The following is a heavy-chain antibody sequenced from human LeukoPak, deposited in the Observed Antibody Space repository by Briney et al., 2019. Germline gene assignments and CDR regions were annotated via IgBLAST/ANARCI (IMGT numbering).Heavy chain of an antibody. CDR2: ITASGTTI. J-gene: IGHJ4*02. CDR1: GCIFRTYE. V-gene: IGHV3-48*03. Sequence: GGSLRLSCGTSGCIFRTYEMTWVRQAPGKGLEWLSSITASGTTIYYADSVRGRFRISRDNAETSLYLQINSLRPEDTGIYYCARTIMRDSGWSFYFDYWGQGTLVTVSS. D-gene: IGHD6-19*01. CDR3: ARTIMRDSGWSFYFDY.